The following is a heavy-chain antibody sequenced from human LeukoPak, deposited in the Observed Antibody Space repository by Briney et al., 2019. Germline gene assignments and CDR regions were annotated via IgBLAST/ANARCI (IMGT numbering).Heavy chain of an antibody. CDR1: GFTFGDYA. D-gene: IGHD2-15*01. CDR3: TRGPPYYCSGGSCYSDYFDY. CDR2: IRSKAYGGTT. V-gene: IGHV3-49*04. J-gene: IGHJ4*02. Sequence: GGSLRLSCTASGFTFGDYAMGWVRQAPGKGLEWVGFIRSKAYGGTTEYAASVKGRFTISRDDSKSIAYLQMNSLKTEDTAVYYCTRGPPYYCSGGSCYSDYFDYWGQGTLVTVSS.